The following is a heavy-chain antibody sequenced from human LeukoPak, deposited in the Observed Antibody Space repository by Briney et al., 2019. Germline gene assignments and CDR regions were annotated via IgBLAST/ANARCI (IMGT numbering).Heavy chain of an antibody. CDR3: AREADYVWGSYRPPADY. Sequence: GASVKVSCKASGYTFSSYGISWVRQAPGQGLEWMAWISAYNGNANYAQKLQGRVTMTTDTSTSTAYMELRSLRSDDTAVYYCAREADYVWGSYRPPADYWGQGTLVTVSS. V-gene: IGHV1-18*01. J-gene: IGHJ4*02. CDR1: GYTFSSYG. CDR2: ISAYNGNA. D-gene: IGHD3-16*02.